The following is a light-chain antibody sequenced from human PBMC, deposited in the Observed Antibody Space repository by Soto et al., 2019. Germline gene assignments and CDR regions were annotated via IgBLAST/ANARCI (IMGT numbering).Light chain of an antibody. Sequence: VLTQSPATLSLSPGERATLSCRASQSVSNNYLAWYQQKPGQAPRLLIYGASSRATGIPDRFSGSGSGTDFTLTISRLESEDFAVYYCQQYGSSPLTFGGGTKVAIK. CDR3: QQYGSSPLT. J-gene: IGKJ4*01. CDR2: GAS. CDR1: QSVSNNY. V-gene: IGKV3-20*01.